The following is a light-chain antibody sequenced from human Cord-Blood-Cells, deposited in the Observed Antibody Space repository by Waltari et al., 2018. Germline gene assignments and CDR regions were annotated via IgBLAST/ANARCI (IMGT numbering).Light chain of an antibody. V-gene: IGLV2-8*01. J-gene: IGLJ1*01. Sequence: QSALTQPPSASGSPGQSVPISCTGTSSDVGGYNYVSCYQQHPGKAPKLMIYEVSTRPSGVPDRFSGSKSGNTASLTVSGLQAEDEADYYCSSYAGSNNLPYVFGTGTKVTVL. CDR3: SSYAGSNNLPYV. CDR1: SSDVGGYNY. CDR2: EVS.